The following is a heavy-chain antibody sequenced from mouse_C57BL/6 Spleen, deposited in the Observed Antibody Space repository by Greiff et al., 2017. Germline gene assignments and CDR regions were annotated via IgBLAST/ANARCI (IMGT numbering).Heavy chain of an antibody. Sequence: QMQLKQPGAELVKPGASVKLSCKASGYTFTSYWMHWVKQRPGRGLEWIGRIDPNSGGTKYNEKFKSKATLTVDKPSSTASMQISSLTSEDSAVYYCARYGGSSYDYYAMDYWGQGTSVTVSS. CDR3: ARYGGSSYDYYAMDY. D-gene: IGHD1-1*01. CDR1: GYTFTSYW. J-gene: IGHJ4*01. V-gene: IGHV1-72*01. CDR2: IDPNSGGT.